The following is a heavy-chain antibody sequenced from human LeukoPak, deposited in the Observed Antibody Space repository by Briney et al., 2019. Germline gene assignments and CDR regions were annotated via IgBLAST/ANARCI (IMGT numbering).Heavy chain of an antibody. D-gene: IGHD3-22*01. J-gene: IGHJ4*02. V-gene: IGHV3-23*01. CDR3: ATHYDTSGYYYFDF. Sequence: GGSLRLSCAASGFTFSSCALTWVRQAPGKGLEWVSTISGTGVTTFYADSVRGRFTISRDNSKNTLYLQMSSLRAEDTAVYYCATHYDTSGYYYFDFWGQGILVTVSS. CDR1: GFTFSSCA. CDR2: ISGTGVTT.